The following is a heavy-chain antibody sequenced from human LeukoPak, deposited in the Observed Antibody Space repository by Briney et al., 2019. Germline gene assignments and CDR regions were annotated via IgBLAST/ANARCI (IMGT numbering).Heavy chain of an antibody. V-gene: IGHV3-23*01. CDR1: GFTFSNYA. CDR3: AKEFKRDCSSTSCYTGAFDI. CDR2: ISGTGGTT. Sequence: GGSLRLSCAASGFTFSNYAMTWVRQVPGKGLEWVSGISGTGGTTNYADSVKGRFTISRDNSKNTLYLQMNSLRAEDTAVYYCAKEFKRDCSSTSCYTGAFDIWGQGTMVAVSS. J-gene: IGHJ3*02. D-gene: IGHD2-2*02.